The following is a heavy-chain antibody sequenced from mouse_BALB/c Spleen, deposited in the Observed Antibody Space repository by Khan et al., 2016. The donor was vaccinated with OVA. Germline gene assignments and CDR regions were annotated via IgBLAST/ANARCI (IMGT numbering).Heavy chain of an antibody. Sequence: QLKQSGPGLVKPSQSLSLTCTVTGYSITTDYAWNWIRQFPGNKLEWMGYISYSGNTKYNPSLKSRILITRDTSKNQFFLQLKSVTTEDTARYFCARVYGGDFDYGGQGTTLTVSS. J-gene: IGHJ2*01. V-gene: IGHV3-2*02. CDR3: ARVYGGDFDY. CDR2: ISYSGNT. CDR1: GYSITTDYA. D-gene: IGHD1-1*01.